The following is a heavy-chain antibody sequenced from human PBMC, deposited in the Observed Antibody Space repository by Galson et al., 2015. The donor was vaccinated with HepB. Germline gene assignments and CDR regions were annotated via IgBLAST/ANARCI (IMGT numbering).Heavy chain of an antibody. V-gene: IGHV3-9*01. CDR3: AKGIHDSSGLSEA. Sequence: SLRLSCAASGFTFDDYAMHWVRQAPGKGLEWVSGISWNSGSIGYADSVKGRFTISRDNAKNSLYLQMNSLRAEDTALYYCAKGIHDSSGLSEAWGQGTTVTVSS. CDR1: GFTFDDYA. J-gene: IGHJ6*02. D-gene: IGHD3-22*01. CDR2: ISWNSGSI.